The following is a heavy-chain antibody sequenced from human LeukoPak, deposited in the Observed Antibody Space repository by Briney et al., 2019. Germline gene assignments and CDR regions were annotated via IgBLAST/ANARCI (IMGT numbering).Heavy chain of an antibody. Sequence: GGSLRLSCAASGFTFVTYWMHWVRQAPGKGLVWVSRINSDGSSTSYADSVKGRFTISRDNSKNTLYLQMNSLRAEDTAVYYCARLGSGYLFDYWGQGTLVTVSS. CDR1: GFTFVTYW. V-gene: IGHV3-74*01. CDR3: ARLGSGYLFDY. D-gene: IGHD3-3*01. J-gene: IGHJ4*02. CDR2: INSDGSST.